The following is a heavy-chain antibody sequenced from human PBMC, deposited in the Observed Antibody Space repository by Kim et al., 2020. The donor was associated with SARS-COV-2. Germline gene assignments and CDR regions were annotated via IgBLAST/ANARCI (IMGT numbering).Heavy chain of an antibody. CDR2: ISYDGSNK. V-gene: IGHV3-30*04. J-gene: IGHJ3*02. CDR3: ARVDYYDSSGYYAFDI. Sequence: GGSLRLSCAASGFTFSSYAMHWVRQAPGKGLEWVAVISYDGSNKYYADSVKGRFTISRDNSKNTLYLQMNSLRAEDTAVYYCARVDYYDSSGYYAFDIWG. CDR1: GFTFSSYA. D-gene: IGHD3-22*01.